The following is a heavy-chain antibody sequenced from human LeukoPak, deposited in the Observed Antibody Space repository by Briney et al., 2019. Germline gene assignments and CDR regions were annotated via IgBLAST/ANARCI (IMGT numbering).Heavy chain of an antibody. CDR2: IRYDGSNK. Sequence: PGGSLRLSCAASGFTFSSYGMHGVRQAPGRGLEGVAFIRYDGSNKYYADSVKGRFTISRDNSKNTLYLQMNSLRAEATAVYYCAKGLADYYDSSGYPLFQHWGQGTLVTVSS. V-gene: IGHV3-30*02. CDR1: GFTFSSYG. J-gene: IGHJ1*01. D-gene: IGHD3-22*01. CDR3: AKGLADYYDSSGYPLFQH.